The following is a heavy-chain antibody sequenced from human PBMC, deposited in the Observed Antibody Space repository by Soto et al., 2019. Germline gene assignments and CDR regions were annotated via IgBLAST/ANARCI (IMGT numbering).Heavy chain of an antibody. V-gene: IGHV3-23*01. CDR2: ITGGGGTT. CDR3: AKDPYNNNWYNWFDP. J-gene: IGHJ5*02. D-gene: IGHD6-13*01. CDR1: GFTFSSHA. Sequence: LRLSCAASGFTFSSHAMSWVRQAPEKGLEWVSAITGGGGTTYYADSVKGRFTISRDNSKNTLYLQMNSLRVEDTAVYYCAKDPYNNNWYNWFDPWGQGTLVTVSS.